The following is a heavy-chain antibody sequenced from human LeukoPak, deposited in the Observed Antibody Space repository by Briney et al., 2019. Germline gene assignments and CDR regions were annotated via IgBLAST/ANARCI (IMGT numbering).Heavy chain of an antibody. D-gene: IGHD2-2*01. V-gene: IGHV3-33*01. CDR2: IWYDVSNK. J-gene: IGHJ3*02. CDR1: GFTFSSYG. Sequence: GGSLRLSCAASGFTFSSYGMHWVRQAPGKGLEWVAGIWYDVSNKYYADSVKGRFTISRDNSKNTLYLQMNSLRAEDTAVYYCARDRSDIVVVPAAQMTDAFDIWGQGTMVTVSS. CDR3: ARDRSDIVVVPAAQMTDAFDI.